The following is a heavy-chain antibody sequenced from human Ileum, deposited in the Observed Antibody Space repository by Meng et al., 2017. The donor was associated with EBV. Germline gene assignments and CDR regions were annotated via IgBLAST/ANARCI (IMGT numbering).Heavy chain of an antibody. CDR2: IYYSGTT. D-gene: IGHD5-18*01. CDR1: GGSVSISSSS. J-gene: IGHJ4*02. V-gene: IGHV4-61*01. Sequence: VQLQEAGPGLVTPSETLSPTCTVAGGSVSISSSSWSWIWQPPWQGLEWIGYIYYSGTTTYTPSLESRVTISVDTSKNQFSLKLRSVAASDTAVYYCARGWDTAMDSGWGQGTLVTVSS. CDR3: ARGWDTAMDSG.